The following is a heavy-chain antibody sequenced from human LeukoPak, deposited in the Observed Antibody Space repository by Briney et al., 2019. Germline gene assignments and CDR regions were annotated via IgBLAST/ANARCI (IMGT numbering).Heavy chain of an antibody. CDR3: ARSYYDSSGYFDY. CDR2: ISSSSSYI. V-gene: IGHV3-21*01. J-gene: IGHJ4*02. Sequence: GGSLRLSCAASGFTFSSYSMNWVRQAPGKGLEWVSSISSSSSYIYYADSVKGRFTISRDNAKNSLYLQMNSLRAEDAAVYYCARSYYDSSGYFDYWGPGTLVTVSS. D-gene: IGHD3-22*01. CDR1: GFTFSSYS.